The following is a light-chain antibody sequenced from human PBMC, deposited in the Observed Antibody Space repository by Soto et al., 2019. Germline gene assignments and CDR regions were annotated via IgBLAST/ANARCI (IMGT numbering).Light chain of an antibody. V-gene: IGKV2-28*01. CDR2: LGS. CDR1: QSLLHSNGYNY. J-gene: IGKJ2*01. CDR3: MQALQTPYT. Sequence: DIVMTQSPLSLPVTPGEPASISCRSSQSLLHSNGYNYLDWYLQKPGQSPQLLIYLGSNRASGVPDRLSGSGSGKDFTLKISRVEAEDFGVYYCMQALQTPYTFGQGTKLEIK.